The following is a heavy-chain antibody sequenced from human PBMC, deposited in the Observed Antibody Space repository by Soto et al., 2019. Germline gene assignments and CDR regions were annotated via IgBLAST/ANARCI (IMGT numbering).Heavy chain of an antibody. V-gene: IGHV3-23*01. D-gene: IGHD1-26*01. CDR1: GFTFSSYA. CDR2: ISGSGGST. CDR3: AKEVSGSYYGMDV. Sequence: GGSLRLSCVASGFTFSSYAMSWVRQAPGKGLEWVSAISGSGGSTYYADFVKGRFTISRDNSKNTLYLQMNSLRAEDTAVYYCAKEVSGSYYGMDVWGQGTTVTVSS. J-gene: IGHJ6*02.